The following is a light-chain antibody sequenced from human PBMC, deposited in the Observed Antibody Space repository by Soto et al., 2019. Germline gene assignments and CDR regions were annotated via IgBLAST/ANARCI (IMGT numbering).Light chain of an antibody. CDR3: HQVYTYPRT. J-gene: IGKJ1*01. V-gene: IGKV3-15*01. CDR1: QSVRSN. CDR2: GAS. Sequence: EIVMTPSPSTLSVSPGASYTLSCRASQSVRSNLAWYQQKPGQAPRLLIYGASTRASGIPVRFSGSGSGTEFTLTITSLQPEDFATYYCHQVYTYPRTFGQGTKVDIK.